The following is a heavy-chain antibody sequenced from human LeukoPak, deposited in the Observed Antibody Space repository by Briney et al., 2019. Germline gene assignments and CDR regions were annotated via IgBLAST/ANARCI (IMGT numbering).Heavy chain of an antibody. CDR2: INPSGGST. Sequence: ASVKVSCKASGYTFTSYYMHWVRQAPGQGLEWMGIINPSGGSTSYAQKFQGRVTMTRDTSTSTVYMELSSLRSEDTAVYYCARDAELVPGQQLVRFFDYWGQGTLVTVSS. CDR1: GYTFTSYY. CDR3: ARDAELVPGQQLVRFFDY. D-gene: IGHD6-13*01. V-gene: IGHV1-46*01. J-gene: IGHJ4*02.